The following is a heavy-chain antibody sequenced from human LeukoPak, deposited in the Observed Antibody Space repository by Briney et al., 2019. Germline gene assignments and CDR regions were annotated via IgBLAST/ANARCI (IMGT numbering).Heavy chain of an antibody. Sequence: GRSLRLSCAASGFTFSSYAMHWVRQAPGKGLEWVAVISYDGSNKYYADSVKGRFTISRDNSKNTLYLQMNSLRAEDTAVYYCAKDDDSSGYPPFGQLGSNWGQGTLVTVSS. J-gene: IGHJ4*02. CDR1: GFTFSSYA. V-gene: IGHV3-30-3*01. D-gene: IGHD3-22*01. CDR3: AKDDDSSGYPPFGQLGSN. CDR2: ISYDGSNK.